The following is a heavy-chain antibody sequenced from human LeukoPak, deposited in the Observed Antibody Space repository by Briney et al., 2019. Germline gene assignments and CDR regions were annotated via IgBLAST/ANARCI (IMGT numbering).Heavy chain of an antibody. J-gene: IGHJ4*02. D-gene: IGHD2-2*01. CDR2: ISISGSTI. CDR1: GFTFTDYF. V-gene: IGHV3-11*01. CDR3: AKAPSGYCSSTTCFFDY. Sequence: GGSLRLSCAASGFTFTDYFMNWIRQAPGKGLEWVSSISISGSTIYYADSVKGRFTISRDNSKNTLYLQMNSLRAEDTAVYYCAKAPSGYCSSTTCFFDYWGQGTLVTVSS.